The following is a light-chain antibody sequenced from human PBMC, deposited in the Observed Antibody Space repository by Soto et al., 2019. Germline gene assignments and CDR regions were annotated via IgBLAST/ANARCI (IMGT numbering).Light chain of an antibody. CDR3: QQYETSPPMYT. V-gene: IGKV3-20*01. Sequence: EIGLTQSPGTLSLSPGERANLSCRTSQSVISTYLAWYQQKPGQAPRLLIYDASRRATGIPDRFSGSGSGTDFTLTISRLEPEDFAVYYCQQYETSPPMYTFGQGTKLEIK. CDR1: QSVISTY. J-gene: IGKJ2*01. CDR2: DAS.